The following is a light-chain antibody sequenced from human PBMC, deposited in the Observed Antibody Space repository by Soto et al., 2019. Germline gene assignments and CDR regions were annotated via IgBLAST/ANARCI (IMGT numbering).Light chain of an antibody. J-gene: IGLJ2*01. Sequence: QSVLTQPPSVSGAPGQRVTISCTGSSSNIGAGYDVHWYQQLPGTAPKLLIHGNSNRPSWVPDRFSGSKSGPSASLAITGLQAEDEADDYCQSYDSSLSGSVLGGGTKLTV. V-gene: IGLV1-40*01. CDR2: GNS. CDR1: SSNIGAGYD. CDR3: QSYDSSLSGSV.